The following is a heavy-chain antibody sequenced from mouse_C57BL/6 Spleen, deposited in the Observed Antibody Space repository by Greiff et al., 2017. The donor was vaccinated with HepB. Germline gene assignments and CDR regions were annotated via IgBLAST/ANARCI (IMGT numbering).Heavy chain of an antibody. CDR3: AGDEGTY. D-gene: IGHD3-3*01. CDR2: INPNNGGT. J-gene: IGHJ3*01. Sequence: VQLQQSGPELVKPGASVKISCKASGYTFTDYYMNWVKQSHGKSLEWIGDINPNNGGTSYNQKFKGKATLTVDKSSSTAYMELRSLTSEDSAVYYCAGDEGTYWGQGTLVTVSA. CDR1: GYTFTDYY. V-gene: IGHV1-26*01.